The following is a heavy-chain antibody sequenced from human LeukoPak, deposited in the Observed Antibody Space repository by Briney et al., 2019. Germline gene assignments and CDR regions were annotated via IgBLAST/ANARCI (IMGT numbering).Heavy chain of an antibody. Sequence: GGSLRLSCAASGFTFSSYAMSWVRQAPGKGLEWVSAISGSGGSTYYADSVKGRFTISRDNSKNTLYLQMSSLRAEDTAIYYCAKGIAVTTPRYYYGLDVWGQGTTVTVSS. J-gene: IGHJ6*02. CDR3: AKGIAVTTPRYYYGLDV. D-gene: IGHD4-11*01. CDR1: GFTFSSYA. V-gene: IGHV3-23*01. CDR2: ISGSGGST.